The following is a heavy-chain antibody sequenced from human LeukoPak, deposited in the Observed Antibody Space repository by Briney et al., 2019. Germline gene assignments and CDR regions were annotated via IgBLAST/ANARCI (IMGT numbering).Heavy chain of an antibody. D-gene: IGHD3-10*01. CDR3: AKDLGMRGGLDY. V-gene: IGHV3-23*01. Sequence: GGSLRLSCAASGFTFSFYGMNWVRQAPGKGLEWVSAISGSGGNTYYADSVKGRFTISRDNSKNTLYLQMNSLRVEDTAVYYCAKDLGMRGGLDYWGQGSLVTVSS. J-gene: IGHJ4*02. CDR2: ISGSGGNT. CDR1: GFTFSFYG.